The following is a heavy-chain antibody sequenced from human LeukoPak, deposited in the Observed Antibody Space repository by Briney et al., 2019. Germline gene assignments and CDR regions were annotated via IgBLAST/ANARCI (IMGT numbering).Heavy chain of an antibody. J-gene: IGHJ4*02. CDR1: GGSFSGYY. Sequence: PSETLSLTCAVYGGSFSGYYWSWIRQPPGKGLEWIGEINHSGSTNYNPPLKSRVTISVDTSKNQFSLKLRSVTAADTAVYYCARDSRGGWNYFREGKSVFDYWGQGTLVTVSS. V-gene: IGHV4-34*01. CDR3: ARDSRGGWNYFREGKSVFDY. D-gene: IGHD1-7*01. CDR2: INHSGST.